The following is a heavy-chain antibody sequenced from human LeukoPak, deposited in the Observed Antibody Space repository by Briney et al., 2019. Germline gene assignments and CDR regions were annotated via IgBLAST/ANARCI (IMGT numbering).Heavy chain of an antibody. D-gene: IGHD3-22*01. CDR3: AKDGERGYYDSSGYYYVGNYYFDY. J-gene: IGHJ4*02. CDR1: GFTFSSYA. CDR2: ISGSGGST. V-gene: IGHV3-23*01. Sequence: SGGSLRLSCAASGFTFSSYAMSWVRQAPGKGLEWVSAISGSGGSTYYADSVKGRFTISRGNSKNTLYLQMNSLRAEDTAVYYCAKDGERGYYDSSGYYYVGNYYFDYWGQGTLVTVSS.